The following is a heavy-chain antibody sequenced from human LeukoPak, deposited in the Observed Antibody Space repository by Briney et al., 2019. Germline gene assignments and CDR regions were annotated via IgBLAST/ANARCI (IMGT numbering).Heavy chain of an antibody. CDR3: ARGIPRISVIAVTIGGRYYDF. J-gene: IGHJ4*02. V-gene: IGHV4-34*01. CDR1: GGSFSGYY. Sequence: PSETLSLTCAVHGGSFSGYYWSWIRQPPGEGLEWIGEINHTGNTNYKASLKSRVSISVDTSKNQLSLKLNSVTAADTAVYYCARGIPRISVIAVTIGGRYYDFWGQGTLVTVSS. CDR2: INHTGNT. D-gene: IGHD3-22*01.